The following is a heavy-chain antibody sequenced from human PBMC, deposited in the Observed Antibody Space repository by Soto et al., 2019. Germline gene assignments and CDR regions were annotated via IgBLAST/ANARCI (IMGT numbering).Heavy chain of an antibody. D-gene: IGHD6-6*01. V-gene: IGHV1-18*01. Sequence: ASVKVSCKASGYTFTSYGISWVRQAPGQGLEWMGLLIPYNGDTIYAQKFQGRVTMTRDTSISTAYMELSRLRSDDTAVYYCARAPNPYSSSSGWFDPWGQGTLVTVSS. CDR3: ARAPNPYSSSSGWFDP. J-gene: IGHJ5*02. CDR2: LIPYNGDT. CDR1: GYTFTSYG.